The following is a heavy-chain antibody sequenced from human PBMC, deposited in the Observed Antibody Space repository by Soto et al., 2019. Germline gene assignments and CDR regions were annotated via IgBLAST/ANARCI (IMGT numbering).Heavy chain of an antibody. CDR2: ISGSAGST. Sequence: GGSLRLSCAASGFTFSTYAMSWVRQAPGKGLEWVSAISGSAGSTYYADSVKGRFTISRDNSKNTLYLQMNSLRAEDTAVYYCAKVGVDTAMVYYFDYWGQGTLVTVSS. CDR1: GFTFSTYA. V-gene: IGHV3-23*01. D-gene: IGHD5-18*01. CDR3: AKVGVDTAMVYYFDY. J-gene: IGHJ4*02.